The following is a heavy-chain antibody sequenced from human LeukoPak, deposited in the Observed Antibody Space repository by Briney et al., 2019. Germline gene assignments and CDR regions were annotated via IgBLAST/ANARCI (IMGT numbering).Heavy chain of an antibody. D-gene: IGHD6-6*01. CDR3: ARDEYSSSSKGTLEY. CDR1: GYTFTSYG. J-gene: IGHJ4*02. Sequence: ASVKVSCKASGYTFTSYGISWVRQAPGQGLEWMGWISAYNGNTNYAQKLQGRVTMTTDTSTSTAYMELRSLRSDDTAVYYCARDEYSSSSKGTLEYWGQGTLVTVSS. V-gene: IGHV1-18*01. CDR2: ISAYNGNT.